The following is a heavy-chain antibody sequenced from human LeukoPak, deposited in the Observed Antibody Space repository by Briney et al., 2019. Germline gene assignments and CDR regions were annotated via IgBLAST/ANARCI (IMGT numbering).Heavy chain of an antibody. V-gene: IGHV4-59*08. D-gene: IGHD3-22*01. CDR2: IYYSGST. J-gene: IGHJ4*02. Sequence: SETLSLTCTVSGGPISSYYWSWVRQPPGKGLEWFGYIYYSGSTNYNPSLKSRVTISVDTSKNQFSLKLSSVTAADTAVYYCASLGYYYDSSGPFDYWGQGTLVTVSS. CDR3: ASLGYYYDSSGPFDY. CDR1: GGPISSYY.